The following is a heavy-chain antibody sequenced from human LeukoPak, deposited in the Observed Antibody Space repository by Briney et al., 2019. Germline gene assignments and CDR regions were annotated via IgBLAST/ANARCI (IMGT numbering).Heavy chain of an antibody. D-gene: IGHD6-13*01. V-gene: IGHV3-30-3*01. Sequence: PGRSLRLSCAASGFTFSSYAMHWVRQAPGKGLEWVAVISYDGSNKYYADSVKGRFTISRDNSKNTLYLQMNSLRAEDTAVYYCARVRSSSSLSPWYFDLWGRGTLVTVSS. CDR2: ISYDGSNK. CDR1: GFTFSSYA. J-gene: IGHJ2*01. CDR3: ARVRSSSSLSPWYFDL.